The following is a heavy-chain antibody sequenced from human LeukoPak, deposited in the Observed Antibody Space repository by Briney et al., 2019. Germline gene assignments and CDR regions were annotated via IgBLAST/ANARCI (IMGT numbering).Heavy chain of an antibody. CDR1: GFTFSSYA. D-gene: IGHD3-10*01. CDR3: ATDLIHYYASGAKT. CDR2: ISGSGANT. V-gene: IGHV3-23*01. J-gene: IGHJ5*02. Sequence: GGSLRLSCAASGFTFSSYAMNWVRQAPGKGLEWVSAISGSGANTYYADSLKGRFTISRDNSKNTLYLQMNSLRAEDTAVYYCATDLIHYYASGAKTWGQGTLVTVSS.